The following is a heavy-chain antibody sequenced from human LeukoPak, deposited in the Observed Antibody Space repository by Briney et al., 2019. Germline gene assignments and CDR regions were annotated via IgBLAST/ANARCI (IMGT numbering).Heavy chain of an antibody. J-gene: IGHJ4*02. D-gene: IGHD5-18*01. V-gene: IGHV3-30*18. CDR3: AKDRSVYSYGYFDY. CDR1: GFTFSSYG. Sequence: PGRSLRLSCAASGFTFSSYGMHWVRQAPGKGLEWVAVISYDGGNKYYADSVKGRFTISRDNSKNTLYLQMNSLRAEDTAVYYCAKDRSVYSYGYFDYWGQGTLVTVSS. CDR2: ISYDGGNK.